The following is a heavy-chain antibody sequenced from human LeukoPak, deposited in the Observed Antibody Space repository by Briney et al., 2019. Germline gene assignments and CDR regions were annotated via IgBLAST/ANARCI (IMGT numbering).Heavy chain of an antibody. J-gene: IGHJ4*02. Sequence: EASVKVSCKASGYTFTGYYMHWVRQAPGQGLEWMGWINPNSGGTNYAQKFQGRVTMTRDTSISTAYMELSRLRSDDTAVYYCARDLRGYSGYDSYYFDYWGQGTLVTVSS. CDR2: INPNSGGT. CDR1: GYTFTGYY. D-gene: IGHD5-12*01. CDR3: ARDLRGYSGYDSYYFDY. V-gene: IGHV1-2*02.